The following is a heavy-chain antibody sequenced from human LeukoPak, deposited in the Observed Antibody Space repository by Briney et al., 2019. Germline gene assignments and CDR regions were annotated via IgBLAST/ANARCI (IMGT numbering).Heavy chain of an antibody. CDR2: IYHSGST. Sequence: TLSLTCTVSGGSISSGGYYWSWIRQPPGKGLEWIGYIYHSGSTYYNPSLKSRVTISVDRSKNQFSLKLSSVTAADTAVYYCARDRTSSSWGYFDYWGQGTLVTVSS. J-gene: IGHJ4*02. V-gene: IGHV4-30-2*01. D-gene: IGHD6-13*01. CDR3: ARDRTSSSWGYFDY. CDR1: GGSISSGGYY.